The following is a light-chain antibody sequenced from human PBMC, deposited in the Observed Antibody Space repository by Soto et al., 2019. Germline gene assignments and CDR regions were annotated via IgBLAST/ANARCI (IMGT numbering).Light chain of an antibody. V-gene: IGKV3-11*01. CDR2: ERS. Sequence: IVLTQSPATLSLSPGERATLSCRASQSVSSYLAWYQQKPGQAPRLLIYERSNRATGIPPRFSGSGSGTDFTLTISSLEPEDFAVYYCQQRSSLPLTFGGGTKVDIK. J-gene: IGKJ4*01. CDR3: QQRSSLPLT. CDR1: QSVSSY.